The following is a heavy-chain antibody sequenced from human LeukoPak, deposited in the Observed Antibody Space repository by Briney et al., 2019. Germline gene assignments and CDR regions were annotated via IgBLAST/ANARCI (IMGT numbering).Heavy chain of an antibody. CDR1: GGSISSYY. J-gene: IGHJ4*02. V-gene: IGHV4-4*07. CDR3: ARDEAGSGYIDY. D-gene: IGHD3-22*01. CDR2: VYISGTT. Sequence: PSETLSLTCTVAGGSISSYYWSWLRQPAGKGLEWIGRVYISGTTNYNPSLKSRITMSLDTSKNQLPLKLSSVTAADTAVYYCARDEAGSGYIDYWGQGTLVTVSS.